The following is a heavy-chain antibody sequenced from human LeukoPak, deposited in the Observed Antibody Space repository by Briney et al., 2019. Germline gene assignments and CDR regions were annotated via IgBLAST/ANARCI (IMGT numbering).Heavy chain of an antibody. CDR1: GGSISSSY. J-gene: IGHJ4*02. Sequence: SETLSLTCTVSGGSISSSYWSWIRQPAGKGLEGIGSIHTSGTTNYNPSRKSRVTMSIDTSKNQFSLNLNSVTAADTAVYYCARDLPMTYWGQGTLVTVSS. V-gene: IGHV4-4*07. CDR3: ARDLPMTY. CDR2: IHTSGTT.